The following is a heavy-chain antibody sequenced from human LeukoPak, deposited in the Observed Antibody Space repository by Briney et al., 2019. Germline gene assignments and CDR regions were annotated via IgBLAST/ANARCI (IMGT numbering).Heavy chain of an antibody. CDR2: IIPILGIA. CDR3: ATRIGGNSDWYFDL. CDR1: GGTFSSYT. D-gene: IGHD4-23*01. J-gene: IGHJ2*01. Sequence: GASVKVSCKASGGTFSSYTISWVRQAPGQGLEWMGRIIPILGIANYAQKFQGRVTITADKSTSTAYMELSSLRSEDTAVYYCATRIGGNSDWYFDLWGQGTLVTVSS. V-gene: IGHV1-69*02.